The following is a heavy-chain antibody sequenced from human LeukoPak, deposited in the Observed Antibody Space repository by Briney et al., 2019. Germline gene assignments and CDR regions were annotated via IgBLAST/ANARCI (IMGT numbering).Heavy chain of an antibody. CDR3: ARVRVVTALGYFDY. J-gene: IGHJ4*02. CDR1: GFTFSSYS. Sequence: GGSLRLSCAASGFTFSSYSMNWVRQAPGKGLEWDSSISSSSSYIYYADSVKGRFTISRDNAKNSLYLQMNSLRAEDTAVYYCARVRVVTALGYFDYWGQGTLVTVSS. CDR2: ISSSSSYI. D-gene: IGHD2-21*02. V-gene: IGHV3-21*01.